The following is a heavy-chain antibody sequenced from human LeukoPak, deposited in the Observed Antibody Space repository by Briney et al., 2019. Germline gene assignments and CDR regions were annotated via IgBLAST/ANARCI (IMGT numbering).Heavy chain of an antibody. CDR3: ARDSVEYSSSNWFDP. V-gene: IGHV1-2*02. CDR2: INPNSGGT. Sequence: GASVKVSCKASGYTFTGYYMHWVRQAPGQGLEWMGWINPNSGGTNYAQKFQGRVTMTRDTSISTAYMELSRLRSDDTAVYYCARDSVEYSSSNWFDPRGQGTLVTVSS. D-gene: IGHD6-6*01. J-gene: IGHJ5*02. CDR1: GYTFTGYY.